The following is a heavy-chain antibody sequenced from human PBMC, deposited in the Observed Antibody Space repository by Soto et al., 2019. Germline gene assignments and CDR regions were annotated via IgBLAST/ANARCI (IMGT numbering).Heavy chain of an antibody. J-gene: IGHJ4*02. CDR3: ARGLGILTAVY. Sequence: SETQSHTSAVYGGSFSGYYWSWIRQPPGKGLEWIGEINHSGSTNYNPSLKSRVTISVDTSKNQFSLKLSSVTAADAAVYYCARGLGILTAVYWGQGTLVTVSS. V-gene: IGHV4-34*01. D-gene: IGHD3-9*01. CDR1: GGSFSGYY. CDR2: INHSGST.